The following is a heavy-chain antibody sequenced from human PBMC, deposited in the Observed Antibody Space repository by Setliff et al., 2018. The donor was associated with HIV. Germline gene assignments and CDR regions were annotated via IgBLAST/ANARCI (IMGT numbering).Heavy chain of an antibody. CDR3: ATSEWELIDFDY. J-gene: IGHJ4*02. D-gene: IGHD1-26*01. CDR1: GGSISSNSHY. CDR2: IYTSGST. V-gene: IGHV4-61*05. Sequence: SETLSLTCTVSGGSISSNSHYWGWIRQPPGKGLEWIGYIYTSGSTNYNPSLKSRVTMSVDTSKHQFSLNLNSVTAADTAVYFCATSEWELIDFDYWGQGTLVTVSS.